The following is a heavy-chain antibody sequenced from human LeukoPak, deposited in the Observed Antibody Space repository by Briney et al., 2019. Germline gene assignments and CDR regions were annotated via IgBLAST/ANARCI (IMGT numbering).Heavy chain of an antibody. CDR1: GLTFNIFW. V-gene: IGHV3-74*01. D-gene: IGHD5-18*01. Sequence: GGSLRLSCAASGLTFNIFWMHWVRQAPGKGLVWVSLIKGDGSSTTYMDSVKGRFIISRDNAKNTLYLQMNSLRTEDTAVYYCATGHSYGYKYWGQGTLVIVAP. J-gene: IGHJ4*02. CDR2: IKGDGSST. CDR3: ATGHSYGYKY.